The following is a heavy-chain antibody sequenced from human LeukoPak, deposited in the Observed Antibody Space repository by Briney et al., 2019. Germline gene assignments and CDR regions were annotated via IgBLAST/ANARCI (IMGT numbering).Heavy chain of an antibody. J-gene: IGHJ4*02. CDR3: ARGTYYYDSSIGY. CDR2: ISYSGST. D-gene: IGHD3-22*01. Sequence: PSETLSLTCTVSGGSISRYYWSWIRQPPGKGLEWIGYISYSGSTNYNPSLKSRVTISVDTSKNQFSLKLTSVTAADTAVYFCARGTYYYDSSIGYWGQGTLVTVSS. V-gene: IGHV4-59*01. CDR1: GGSISRYY.